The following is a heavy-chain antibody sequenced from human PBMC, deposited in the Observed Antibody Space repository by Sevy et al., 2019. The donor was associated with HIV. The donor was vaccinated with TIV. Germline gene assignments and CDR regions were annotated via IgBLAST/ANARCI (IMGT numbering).Heavy chain of an antibody. V-gene: IGHV4-38-2*02. D-gene: IGHD6-13*01. CDR2: IYHSGST. CDR1: GYSISSGYY. CDR3: ARERAAAGKGGVWFDP. J-gene: IGHJ5*02. Sequence: SETLSLTCAVPGYSISSGYYWGWIRQPPGKGLEWIGSIYHSGSTYYNPSLKSRVTISVDTSKNQFSLKLSSVTAADTAVYYCARERAAAGKGGVWFDPWGQGTLVTVSS.